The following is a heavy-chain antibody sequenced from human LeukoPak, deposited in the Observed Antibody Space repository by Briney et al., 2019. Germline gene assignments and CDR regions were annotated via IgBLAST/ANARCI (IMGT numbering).Heavy chain of an antibody. CDR1: GGSISSSSYY. CDR2: IYYSGST. D-gene: IGHD1-26*01. CDR3: ARHAKGGSYYGN. J-gene: IGHJ4*02. Sequence: SETLSLTCTASGGSISSSSYYWGWIRQPPGKGLEWIGSIYYSGSTYYNPSLKSRVTISVDTSKNQFSLKLSSVTAADTAVYYCARHAKGGSYYGNWGQGTLVTVSS. V-gene: IGHV4-39*01.